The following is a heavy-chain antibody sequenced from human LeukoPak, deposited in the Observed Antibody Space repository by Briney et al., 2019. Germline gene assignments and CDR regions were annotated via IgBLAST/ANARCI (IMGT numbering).Heavy chain of an antibody. D-gene: IGHD1-26*01. V-gene: IGHV3-7*01. CDR1: GFTFSISW. CDR3: ARDAGWGYYDL. CDR2: IDKHGNGK. Sequence: GGSLRLSCVASGFTFSISWVTWVRQAPGKGLEWVANIDKHGNGKYYVDSVKGRFAISRDYATNSAFLQMNSLRAEDTSVYYCARDAGWGYYDLWGQGTPVTVSS. J-gene: IGHJ4*02.